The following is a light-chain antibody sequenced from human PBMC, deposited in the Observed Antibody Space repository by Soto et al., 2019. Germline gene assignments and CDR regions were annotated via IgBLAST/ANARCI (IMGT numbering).Light chain of an antibody. CDR3: QQYNNWTGT. CDR1: HSVSSY. Sequence: DIVLTQAPGARSLSPVARATLSRRASHSVSSYLAWYQQKPGQAPRLLIYGAPTRATGIPATFSGRGSGTEFTLAISSLQPEDLAVYYCQQYNNWTGTFGRGTKGAIK. J-gene: IGKJ4*02. V-gene: IGKV3-15*01. CDR2: GAP.